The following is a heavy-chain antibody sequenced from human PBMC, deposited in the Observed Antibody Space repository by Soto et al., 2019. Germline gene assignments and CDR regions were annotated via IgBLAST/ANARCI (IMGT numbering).Heavy chain of an antibody. CDR3: VKDMKWGGMTTIHYFDS. CDR2: ISSNSATI. CDR1: GFIADDYA. V-gene: IGHV3-9*02. J-gene: IGHJ4*02. D-gene: IGHD4-17*01. Sequence: EVQLVESGGGLVQPGRSLRLSCVASGFIADDYAMHWVRQAPGKGLEWVSGISSNSATINYADSVKGRFTISRDNATNSLFLQMNSLRPEDTAFYFCVKDMKWGGMTTIHYFDSWGQGTLVTVSS.